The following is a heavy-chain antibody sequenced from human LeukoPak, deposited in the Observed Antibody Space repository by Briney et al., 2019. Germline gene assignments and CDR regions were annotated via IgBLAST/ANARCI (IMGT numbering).Heavy chain of an antibody. CDR2: ISPDGSGT. Sequence: GGSLRLSCVASGFTFGSYWMSWVRQAPGKGLEWAANISPDGSGTFYVDSVKGRFTVSRDNAKNSLSLQMNSLRVEDTAMYYCVRSIDYWGQGTLVTVSS. V-gene: IGHV3-7*01. J-gene: IGHJ4*02. CDR3: VRSIDY. CDR1: GFTFGSYW.